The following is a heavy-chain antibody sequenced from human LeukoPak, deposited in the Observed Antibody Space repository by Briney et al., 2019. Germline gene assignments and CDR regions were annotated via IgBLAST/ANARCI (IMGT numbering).Heavy chain of an antibody. D-gene: IGHD3-10*01. CDR1: GFTFSNAW. Sequence: GGSLRLSCAASGFTFSNAWMSWVRQAPGKGLEWVGRIKSKTDGGTTDYAAPVKGRFTISRGDSKNTLYLQMNSLKTEDTAVYYCTTDTFLGIWFGELLYVDYWGQGTLVTVSS. CDR2: IKSKTDGGTT. J-gene: IGHJ4*02. CDR3: TTDTFLGIWFGELLYVDY. V-gene: IGHV3-15*01.